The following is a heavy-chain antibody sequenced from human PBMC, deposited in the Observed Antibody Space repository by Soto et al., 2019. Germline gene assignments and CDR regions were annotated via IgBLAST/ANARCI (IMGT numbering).Heavy chain of an antibody. J-gene: IGHJ4*02. V-gene: IGHV3-74*01. CDR1: GFTFSSYW. CDR3: ARGDGDYYDGNGYLGRH. CDR2: INSDGSRT. D-gene: IGHD3-22*01. Sequence: EVQLVESAGSIVQPGGSLRLSCAASGFTFSSYWMHWVRQAPGKGLVWVSRINSDGSRTSYADSAKGRLTISRDNAKNTVYLQKNSLRAEDTAVYYCARGDGDYYDGNGYLGRHWGQGTLVTVSS.